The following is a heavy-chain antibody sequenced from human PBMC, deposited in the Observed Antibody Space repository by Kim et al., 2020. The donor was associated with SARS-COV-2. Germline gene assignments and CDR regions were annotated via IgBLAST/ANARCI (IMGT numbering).Heavy chain of an antibody. CDR3: SRDQRGYGVDFDN. V-gene: IGHV3-49*03. J-gene: IGHJ4*01. D-gene: IGHD3-22*01. CDR1: GFTFSDYN. Sequence: GGSLRLSCAASGFTFSDYNINWFRQAPGKGLEWVGFVREKPAGGTTEYAASVKGRFTISRDDSKTVAYLQINSLKPEDTALYYCSRDQRGYGVDFDNWG. CDR2: VREKPAGGTT.